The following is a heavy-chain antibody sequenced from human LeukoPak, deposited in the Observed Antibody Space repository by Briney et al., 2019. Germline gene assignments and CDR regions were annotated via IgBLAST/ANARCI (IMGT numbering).Heavy chain of an antibody. V-gene: IGHV4-39*01. D-gene: IGHD1-26*01. Sequence: SETLCLTCAVSGGSLRSSSHYWAWIRQPPGKGLEWIASIYYTGSPYYNPYLKSRVTISVDTSKNLFSLTLTSVTAADTSVYFCARTRLEATGEEFDLWGQGTLVTVSS. CDR3: ARTRLEATGEEFDL. J-gene: IGHJ4*02. CDR1: GGSLRSSSHY. CDR2: IYYTGSP.